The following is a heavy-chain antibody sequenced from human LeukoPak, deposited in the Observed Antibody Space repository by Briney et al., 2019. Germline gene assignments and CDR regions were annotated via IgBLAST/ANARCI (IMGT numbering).Heavy chain of an antibody. V-gene: IGHV1-3*01. D-gene: IGHD2-2*01. CDR3: ARERGRTLGYCSSTSCSHWFDP. CDR2: INAGNGNT. Sequence: ASVKVSCTASGYTFTGYYMHWVRQAPGQRLEWMGWINAGNGNTKYSQKFQGRVIITRDTSASTAYMELSSLRSEDTAVYYCARERGRTLGYCSSTSCSHWFDPWGQGTLVTVSS. J-gene: IGHJ5*02. CDR1: GYTFTGYY.